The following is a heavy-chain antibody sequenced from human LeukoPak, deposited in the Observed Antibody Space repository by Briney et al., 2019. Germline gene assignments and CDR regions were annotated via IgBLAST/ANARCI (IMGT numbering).Heavy chain of an antibody. CDR1: GGSISSGGYY. V-gene: IGHV4-30-2*01. CDR2: IYHSGST. CDR3: ARVAYIVVVPAVSMDV. J-gene: IGHJ6*03. Sequence: SETLSLTFTVSGGSISSGGYYWSWIRQPPGKGLEWIGYIYHSGSTYYNPSLKSRVTISVDRSKNQFSLKLSSVTAADTAVYYCARVAYIVVVPAVSMDVWGKGTTVTVSS. D-gene: IGHD2-2*01.